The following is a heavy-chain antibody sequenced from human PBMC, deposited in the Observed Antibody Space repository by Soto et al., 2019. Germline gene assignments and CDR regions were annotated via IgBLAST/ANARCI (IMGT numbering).Heavy chain of an antibody. J-gene: IGHJ5*02. CDR2: INAANGDT. CDR1: GDAFTSYG. Sequence: GASVKVSCTASGDAFTSYGIHWVRHAPGQRLEWMGWINAANGDTKYSPKFQGRVTITRDTSASTAYMELSSLRSEDTAVYSCVRRHGSATGSDWFDPWGQGTLVTVSS. CDR3: VRRHGSATGSDWFDP. D-gene: IGHD6-13*01. V-gene: IGHV1-3*01.